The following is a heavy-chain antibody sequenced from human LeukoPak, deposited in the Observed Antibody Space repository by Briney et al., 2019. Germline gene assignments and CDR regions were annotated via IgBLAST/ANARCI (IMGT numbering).Heavy chain of an antibody. CDR1: GGSISGYY. V-gene: IGHV4-59*08. CDR3: ARHYSSGWDFDY. D-gene: IGHD6-19*01. CDR2: IFHSGST. Sequence: PSETLSLTCTVSGGSISGYYWSWTRQPPGKGLEWIAYIFHSGSTSYNPSLKSRVTISLDMSKNQFSLRLSSVTAADAAIYYCARHYSSGWDFDYWGQGALVTVSS. J-gene: IGHJ4*02.